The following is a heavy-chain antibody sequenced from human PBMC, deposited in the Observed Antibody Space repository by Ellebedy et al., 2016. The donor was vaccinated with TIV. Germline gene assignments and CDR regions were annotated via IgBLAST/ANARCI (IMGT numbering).Heavy chain of an antibody. CDR1: GGSISSSSYY. Sequence: MPSETLSLTCTVSGGSISSSSYYWGWIRQPPGKGLEWIGSIYYSGNTYYNPSLKSPVTISVDTSKNQFSLKVTSVTAADTAIYYCAREGRSSWYSGYYYYGMDVWGQGTTVTVSS. V-gene: IGHV4-39*02. CDR2: IYYSGNT. CDR3: AREGRSSWYSGYYYYGMDV. D-gene: IGHD6-13*01. J-gene: IGHJ6*02.